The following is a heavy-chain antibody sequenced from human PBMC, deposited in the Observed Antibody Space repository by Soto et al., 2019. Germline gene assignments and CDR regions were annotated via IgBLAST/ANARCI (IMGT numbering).Heavy chain of an antibody. CDR2: LDWDDDK. Sequence: SGPTLVNPTHTLTLTCTFSGFSLSTSGMRVSGIRQPPGKALEWLARLDWDDDKFYSTSLKTMLTLSQDTSKSPVVLTMTNMDPVDTATYYCARNHSSYYYGMAVWGKGTTVTVSS. CDR3: ARNHSSYYYGMAV. D-gene: IGHD2-15*01. V-gene: IGHV2-70*04. J-gene: IGHJ6*04. CDR1: GFSLSTSGMR.